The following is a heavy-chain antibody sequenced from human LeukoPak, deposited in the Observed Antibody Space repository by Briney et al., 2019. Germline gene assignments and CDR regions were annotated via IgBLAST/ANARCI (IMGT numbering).Heavy chain of an antibody. V-gene: IGHV3-11*04. J-gene: IGHJ2*01. CDR2: ISSSGSTI. Sequence: GGSLRLTCAASGFTFSDYYMSWIRQAPGKGLEWVSYISSSGSTIYYADSVKGRFTISRDNAKNSLYLQMNSLRAEDTAVYYCARVRTEPGWYFDLWGRGTLVTVSS. D-gene: IGHD1-14*01. CDR1: GFTFSDYY. CDR3: ARVRTEPGWYFDL.